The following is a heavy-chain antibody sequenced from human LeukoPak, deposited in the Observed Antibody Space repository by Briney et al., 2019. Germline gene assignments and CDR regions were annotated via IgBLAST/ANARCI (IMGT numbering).Heavy chain of an antibody. D-gene: IGHD4-17*01. V-gene: IGHV4-30-4*01. CDR3: ARVTTVTTSFHFDY. Sequence: PSETLSLTCTVSCGSLSSGGYYWSWIRQPPGEGLEWIGYIYYSGSTYYHPSLKSRVIISLDTSKNQFFLKLSSVTAADTAVYYCARVTTVTTSFHFDYWGQGTLVTVSS. CDR1: CGSLSSGGYY. CDR2: IYYSGST. J-gene: IGHJ4*02.